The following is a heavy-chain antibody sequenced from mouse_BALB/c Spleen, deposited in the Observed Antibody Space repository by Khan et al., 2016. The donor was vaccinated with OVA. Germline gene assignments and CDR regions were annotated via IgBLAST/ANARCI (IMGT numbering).Heavy chain of an antibody. CDR2: IWAGGSK. V-gene: IGHV2-6-5*01. Sequence: QVQLKQSGPGLVAPSQSLSITCTVSGFSLTDYAVSWIRQPPGKGLEWLGVIWAGGSKYHNSVIKSRLSISKDNSKNQVFLKVNRLTTDDTAMYYCAKGPPYYSLDDWGQGTSVTVSS. J-gene: IGHJ4*01. CDR1: GFSLTDYA. CDR3: AKGPPYYSLDD.